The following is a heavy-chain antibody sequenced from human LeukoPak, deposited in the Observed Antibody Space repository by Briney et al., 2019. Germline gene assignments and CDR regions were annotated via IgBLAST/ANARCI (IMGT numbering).Heavy chain of an antibody. CDR2: IKQHGSEK. CDR3: ARIGSDYLASYHFDY. Sequence: ESGGSLRLSCAASGFTFNYTWMSWVRQAPGRGLEWVATIKQHGSEKLYVDSVKGRFTISRDNTKSSLYLQMNRLGAEDTAVYYWARIGSDYLASYHFDYWGQGTLVTVSS. CDR1: GFTFNYTW. D-gene: IGHD4-17*01. V-gene: IGHV3-7*01. J-gene: IGHJ4*02.